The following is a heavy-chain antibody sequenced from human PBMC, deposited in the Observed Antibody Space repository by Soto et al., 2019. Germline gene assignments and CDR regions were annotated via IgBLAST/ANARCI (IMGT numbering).Heavy chain of an antibody. CDR1: GYSFTSYW. Sequence: EVQLVQSGAEVKKPGESLKISCKGSGYSFTSYWIGWVRQMPGKGLEWMGIIYPGDSDTRYSPSFQGQVTISADKSISTAYLQWSSLKASDTAMYYCARHVRQIVVVPAAIRTWYYMDVWGKGTTVTVSS. CDR2: IYPGDSDT. V-gene: IGHV5-51*01. CDR3: ARHVRQIVVVPAAIRTWYYMDV. D-gene: IGHD2-2*01. J-gene: IGHJ6*03.